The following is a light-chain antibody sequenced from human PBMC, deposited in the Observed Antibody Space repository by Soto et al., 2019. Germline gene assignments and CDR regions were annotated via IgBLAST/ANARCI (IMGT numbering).Light chain of an antibody. J-gene: IGLJ2*01. CDR1: SGHSNYA. Sequence: QPVLTQSPSASASLGASVKLTCTLSSGHSNYAIAWHQQQPEKGPRFLMKLNSDGSHSKGDGIPDRFSGSSSGAERYLTISNLQSEDDADYYCQTWVTGIHIFGGGTKVTVL. V-gene: IGLV4-69*01. CDR3: QTWVTGIHI. CDR2: LNSDGSH.